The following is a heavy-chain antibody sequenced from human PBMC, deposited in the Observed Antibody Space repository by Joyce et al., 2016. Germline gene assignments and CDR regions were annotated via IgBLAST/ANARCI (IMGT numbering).Heavy chain of an antibody. D-gene: IGHD2-15*01. J-gene: IGHJ4*02. CDR1: GFDFNYYG. V-gene: IGHV3-30*06. Sequence: QVQLVESGGGVVQPGRSLRLSCVGSGFDFNYYGIHWVRQVQGKGLEWVAVISYDGNNIYYLESVKGRFTISRDNSKNTVYLQMNSLKIEDTALYYCAKDLGKGGLRRQNDYWGQGTLVSVSS. CDR3: AKDLGKGGLRRQNDY. CDR2: ISYDGNNI.